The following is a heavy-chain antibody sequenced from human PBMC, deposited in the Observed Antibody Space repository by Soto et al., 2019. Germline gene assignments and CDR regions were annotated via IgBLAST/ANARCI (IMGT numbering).Heavy chain of an antibody. CDR1: GFTVSSDS. V-gene: IGHV3-53*02. Sequence: EVQLVETGGDLILPGGSLRLSCAASGFTVSSDSMTWVRQAPGKGLEWISIIYSDNNTDYADSVKGRFSISRDTSKNILYLQMNSLRAEDTAEYYCARHYSAMGVWGQGTTVTVSS. CDR3: ARHYSAMGV. CDR2: IYSDNNT. J-gene: IGHJ6*02.